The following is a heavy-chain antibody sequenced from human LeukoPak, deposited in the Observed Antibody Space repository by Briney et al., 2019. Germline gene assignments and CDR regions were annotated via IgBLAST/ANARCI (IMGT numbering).Heavy chain of an antibody. Sequence: GGSLRLSCTVSGFTVSSNSMSWVRQAPGKGLEWVSFIYSGGNTHYSDTVKGRFTISRDNAKNSLYLQMNSLRAEDTAVYYCAREIKHRWWVTPDAFDIWGQGTMVTVSS. D-gene: IGHD2-15*01. CDR3: AREIKHRWWVTPDAFDI. CDR1: GFTVSSNS. J-gene: IGHJ3*02. CDR2: IYSGGNT. V-gene: IGHV3-53*01.